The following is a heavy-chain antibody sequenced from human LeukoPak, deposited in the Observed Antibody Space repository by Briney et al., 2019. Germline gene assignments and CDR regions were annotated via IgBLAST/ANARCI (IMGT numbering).Heavy chain of an antibody. V-gene: IGHV4-59*01. D-gene: IGHD2-21*02. CDR1: GGSISSYY. CDR3: ARVIHCGGDCYSQGYMDV. J-gene: IGHJ6*03. Sequence: PSETLSLTCTVSGGSISSYYWSWIRQPPGKGLEWIGYIYYSGSTNYNPSLKSRVTISVDTSKNQFSLKLSSVTAADTAVYYCARVIHCGGDCYSQGYMDVWGKGTTVTISS. CDR2: IYYSGST.